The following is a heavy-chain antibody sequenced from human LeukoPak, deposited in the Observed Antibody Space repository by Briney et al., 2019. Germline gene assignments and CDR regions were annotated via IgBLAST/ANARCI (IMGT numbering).Heavy chain of an antibody. CDR2: ISSSSSYI. V-gene: IGHV3-21*01. CDR3: ARNLIKDYDFWSGYYDFDY. CDR1: GFTFSSYS. D-gene: IGHD3-3*01. Sequence: GSLRLSCAASGFTFSSYSMNWVRQAPGKGLEWVSSISSSSSYIYYADSVKGRFTISRDNAKNSLYLQMNSLRAEDTAVYYCARNLIKDYDFWSGYYDFDYWGQGTLVIVSS. J-gene: IGHJ4*02.